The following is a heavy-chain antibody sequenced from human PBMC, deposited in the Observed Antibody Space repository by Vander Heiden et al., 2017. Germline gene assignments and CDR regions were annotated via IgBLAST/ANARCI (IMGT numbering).Heavy chain of an antibody. CDR1: GGTFCRSY. CDR2: INYSGST. CDR3: ARGGGAFDI. V-gene: IGHV4-59*01. J-gene: IGHJ3*02. Sequence: QVQLQESGPGLGKPSETLSLTCTVSGGTFCRSYWSWSRHPPGMVAEWIGYINYSGSTNDNPPLKSRFTISVDTSKTQFSLTLSSVPAAYTAVYYCARGGGAFDIWGQGTMVTVFS.